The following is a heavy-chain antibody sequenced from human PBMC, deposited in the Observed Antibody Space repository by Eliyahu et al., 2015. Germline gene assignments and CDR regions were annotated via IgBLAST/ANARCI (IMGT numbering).Heavy chain of an antibody. J-gene: IGHJ1*01. D-gene: IGHD3-22*01. CDR1: GFSLSTXGGX. CDR2: IYWNDDK. Sequence: QITLKESGPTLMKPTQTLTLTFTFSGFSLSTXGGXVGWIRQPPGKALECLAIIYWNDDKRYSPSLKSRLTITKDTSKNQVVLTMTNMDPVDTATYYCAHRRYDSSGKEYFQHWGQGTLVTVSS. V-gene: IGHV2-5*01. CDR3: AHRRYDSSGKEYFQH.